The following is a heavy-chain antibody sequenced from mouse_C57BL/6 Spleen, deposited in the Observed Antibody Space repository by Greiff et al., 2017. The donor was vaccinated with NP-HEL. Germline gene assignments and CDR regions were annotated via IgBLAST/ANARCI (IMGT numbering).Heavy chain of an antibody. CDR1: GFNIKDDY. CDR2: IDPENGDT. J-gene: IGHJ3*01. CDR3: TTHYDYPWFAY. V-gene: IGHV14-4*01. D-gene: IGHD2-4*01. Sequence: VPLPQSGAELVRPGASVKLSCTASGFNIKDDYMHWVKQRPEQGLEWIGWIDPENGDTEYASKFQGKATITADTSSNTAYLQLSSLTSEDTAVYYCTTHYDYPWFAYWGQGTLVTVSA.